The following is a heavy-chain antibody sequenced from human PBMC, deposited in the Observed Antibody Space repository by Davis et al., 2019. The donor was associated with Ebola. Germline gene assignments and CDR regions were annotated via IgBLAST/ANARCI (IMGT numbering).Heavy chain of an antibody. CDR2: IYYSGST. CDR3: ARTMVRGVIRVFDY. J-gene: IGHJ4*02. D-gene: IGHD3-10*01. CDR1: GGSISTYS. V-gene: IGHV4-59*01. Sequence: PSETLSLTCTVSGGSISTYSWSWIRQPPGKGLVWIGYIYYSGSTNYNPSLKSRVTISVDTSKNQFSLKLSSVTAADTAVYYCARTMVRGVIRVFDYWGQGTLVTVSS.